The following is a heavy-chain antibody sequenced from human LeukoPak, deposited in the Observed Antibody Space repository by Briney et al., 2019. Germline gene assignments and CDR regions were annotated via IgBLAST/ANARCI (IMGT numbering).Heavy chain of an antibody. V-gene: IGHV1-69*04. CDR3: AREGVGDYGAKGDAFDI. CDR2: IIPILGIA. J-gene: IGHJ3*02. D-gene: IGHD4-17*01. Sequence: GASVKVSCKASGGTFSSYAISWVRQAPGQGLEWMGRIIPILGIANYAQKFQGRVTMTRDTSTSIVYMELSSLRFEDTAVYYCAREGVGDYGAKGDAFDIWGQGTMVTVSS. CDR1: GGTFSSYA.